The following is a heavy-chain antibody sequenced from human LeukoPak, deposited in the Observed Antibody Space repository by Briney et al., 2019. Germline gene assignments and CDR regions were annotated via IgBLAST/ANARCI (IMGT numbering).Heavy chain of an antibody. V-gene: IGHV4-4*07. CDR3: ASDTAATGRYFDL. CDR1: GVSISSYY. CDR2: IYSSGST. Sequence: SETLSLTCSVSGVSISSYYWSWIRQPAGKGLEWIGRIYSSGSTNYNPSLESRVTMSVDTSKNQFSLKVTSVTAADTPVYYCASDTAATGRYFDLWGRGTLVTVSS. J-gene: IGHJ2*01. D-gene: IGHD6-25*01.